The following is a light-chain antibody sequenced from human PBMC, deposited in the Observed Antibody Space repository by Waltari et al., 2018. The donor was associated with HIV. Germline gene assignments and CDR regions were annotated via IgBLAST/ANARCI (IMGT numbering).Light chain of an antibody. CDR1: NLSNNY. Sequence: SYDLTQAPSLSVSPGQAAKILCSGFNLSNNYVSWYQQKPGQSPLLLIFQDRKRTSGIPERFSGSSSGNTATLTISGTQSVDEADYFCQAWGNNTVVFGGGTKLTVL. CDR2: QDR. J-gene: IGLJ2*01. V-gene: IGLV3-1*01. CDR3: QAWGNNTVV.